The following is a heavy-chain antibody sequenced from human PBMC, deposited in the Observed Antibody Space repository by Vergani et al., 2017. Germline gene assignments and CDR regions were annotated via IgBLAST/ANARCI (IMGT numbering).Heavy chain of an antibody. V-gene: IGHV4-31*03. CDR2: IYYSGST. J-gene: IGHJ4*02. CDR1: GGSISSGGYY. D-gene: IGHD3-22*01. Sequence: QVQLQESGPGLVKPSQTLSLTCTVSGGSISSGGYYWSWIRQHPGKGLEWIGYIYYSGSTYYNPSLKSRVTISVDTSKNQFALKLSSVTAADTAVYYCARVGHYDSSGYYYAFDYWGQGTLVTVSS. CDR3: ARVGHYDSSGYYYAFDY.